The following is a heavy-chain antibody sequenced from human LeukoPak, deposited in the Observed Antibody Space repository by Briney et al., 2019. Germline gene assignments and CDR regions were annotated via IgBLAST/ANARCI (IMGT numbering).Heavy chain of an antibody. D-gene: IGHD6-19*01. J-gene: IGHJ5*02. CDR1: GGSISSYY. Sequence: SETLSLTCTVSGGSISSYYWSWIRQSPGKGPEWIGSTSHTGSTYYNPSLKSRVTISVDTSKNQFSLKLSSVTAADTAVYYCARDLLIAVYNWFDPWGQGTLVTVSS. CDR3: ARDLLIAVYNWFDP. CDR2: TSHTGST. V-gene: IGHV4-38-2*02.